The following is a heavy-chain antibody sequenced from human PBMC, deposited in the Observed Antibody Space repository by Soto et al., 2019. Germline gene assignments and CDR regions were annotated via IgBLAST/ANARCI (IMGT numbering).Heavy chain of an antibody. V-gene: IGHV1-3*01. J-gene: IGHJ3*02. CDR1: GYTFTSYA. D-gene: IGHD6-13*01. CDR3: ARGSGYSSSWWYGFDI. Sequence: ASVKVSCKASGYTFTSYAMHWVRQAPGQRLEWMGWINAGNGNTKYSQKFQGRVTITRDTSASTAFMELSSLRSEDTAVYYCARGSGYSSSWWYGFDIWGQGTMVTVS. CDR2: INAGNGNT.